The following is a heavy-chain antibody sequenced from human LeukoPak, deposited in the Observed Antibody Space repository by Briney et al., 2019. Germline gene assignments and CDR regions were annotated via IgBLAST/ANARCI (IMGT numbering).Heavy chain of an antibody. CDR1: GGSISSYY. CDR3: ARQESVSGSHLSYFDN. V-gene: IGHV4-59*08. J-gene: IGHJ4*02. D-gene: IGHD3-10*01. CDR2: IYYSGST. Sequence: TSETQSLTCTVSGGSISSYYWSWIRQPPGKGLEWIGYIYYSGSTKYNPSLKSRVTISIDTSKNQFSLRLSSVTAADTAVYYCARQESVSGSHLSYFDNWGQGTLVTVSS.